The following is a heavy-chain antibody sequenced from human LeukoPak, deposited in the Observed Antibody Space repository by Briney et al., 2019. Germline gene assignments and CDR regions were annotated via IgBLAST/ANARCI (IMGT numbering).Heavy chain of an antibody. D-gene: IGHD3-10*01. Sequence: ASVKVSCKASGYTFASYGISWVRQAPGQELEWMGWISAYNDNTNYAQKLQGRVTMTTDTSTSTAYMELRSLRSDDTAVYYCARMLYGSGVDYWGQGTLVTVSS. CDR1: GYTFASYG. CDR3: ARMLYGSGVDY. V-gene: IGHV1-18*01. CDR2: ISAYNDNT. J-gene: IGHJ4*02.